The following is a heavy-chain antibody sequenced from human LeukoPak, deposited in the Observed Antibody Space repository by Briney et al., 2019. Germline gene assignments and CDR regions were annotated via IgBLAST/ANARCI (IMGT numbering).Heavy chain of an antibody. CDR1: GFTFDDYG. Sequence: PGGSLRLSCAASGFTFDDYGMSWVRQAPGKGLEWVSYISSSSSTIYYADSVKGRFTISRDNAKNSLYLQMNSLRAEDTAVYYCARDLWGNIDIWGQGTMVTVSS. D-gene: IGHD3-16*01. CDR3: ARDLWGNIDI. CDR2: ISSSSSTI. J-gene: IGHJ3*02. V-gene: IGHV3-48*01.